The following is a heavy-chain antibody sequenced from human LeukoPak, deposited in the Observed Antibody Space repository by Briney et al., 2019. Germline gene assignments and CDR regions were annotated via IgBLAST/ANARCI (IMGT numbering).Heavy chain of an antibody. J-gene: IGHJ4*02. CDR3: ARGTGDTSSWFHDY. V-gene: IGHV3-30*02. Sequence: PGGSLRLSCAASGFIFINYGMHWVRQAPGKGLEWVAFIRYDGSDKYYADSVKGRFAISRDNSKDTLYLQMNSLRPEDTAVYHCARGTGDTSSWFHDYWGQGTLVTVSS. CDR2: IRYDGSDK. D-gene: IGHD6-13*01. CDR1: GFIFINYG.